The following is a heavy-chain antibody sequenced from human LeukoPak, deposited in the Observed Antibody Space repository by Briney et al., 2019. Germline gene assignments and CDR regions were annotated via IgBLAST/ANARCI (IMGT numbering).Heavy chain of an antibody. CDR3: ARDLPGITMIVVAVRWDY. CDR2: ISAYNGNT. J-gene: IGHJ4*02. V-gene: IGHV1-18*01. Sequence: GASVKVSCKASGYTFTSYGISWVRQAPGQGLEWMGWISAYNGNTNYAQKLQGRVTMTTDTSTSTAYMELRSLRSDDTAVYYCARDLPGITMIVVAVRWDYWGQGTLVTVSS. D-gene: IGHD3-22*01. CDR1: GYTFTSYG.